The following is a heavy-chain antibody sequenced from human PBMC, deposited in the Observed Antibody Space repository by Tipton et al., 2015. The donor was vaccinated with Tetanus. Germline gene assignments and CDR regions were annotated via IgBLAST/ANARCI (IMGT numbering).Heavy chain of an antibody. Sequence: TLSLTCTVSGGPLRSGDHYWSWIRQPPGKGLEWLAYISSSGSTNSNYSPKSRITISRDTSKNQFSLKLASVTPADTAIYYCARGPSYSGAWYHYWGQGAMVTVSP. J-gene: IGHJ4*02. D-gene: IGHD6-19*01. CDR3: ARGPSYSGAWYHY. CDR2: ISSSGST. V-gene: IGHV4-61*08. CDR1: GGPLRSGDHY.